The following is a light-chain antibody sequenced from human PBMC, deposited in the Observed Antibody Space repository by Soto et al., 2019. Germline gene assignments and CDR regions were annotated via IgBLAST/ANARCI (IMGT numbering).Light chain of an antibody. V-gene: IGKV1-5*03. Sequence: DIQMTQSPSTLSASVGDRVTITCRASQSISSWLAWYQQKPGQAPKLLIYSASTRASGVPSRFSGSGSGTEFTLTIGSLQSEDFEIYYCQQYNNWPITFGQGTRLEIK. CDR3: QQYNNWPIT. J-gene: IGKJ5*01. CDR2: SAS. CDR1: QSISSW.